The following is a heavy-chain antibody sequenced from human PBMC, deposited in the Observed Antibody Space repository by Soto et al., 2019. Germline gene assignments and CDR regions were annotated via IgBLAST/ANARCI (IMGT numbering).Heavy chain of an antibody. D-gene: IGHD3-10*01. CDR1: GGSISSGGYY. Sequence: SETLSLTCAVSGGSISSGGYYWSWIRQPPGKGLEWIGNIYYSGSTNYNPSLKSRVTISVDTSKNQFSLKLSSVTAADTAVYYCASITMVRGVPYWGQGTLVTVSS. CDR2: IYYSGST. J-gene: IGHJ4*02. V-gene: IGHV4-61*08. CDR3: ASITMVRGVPY.